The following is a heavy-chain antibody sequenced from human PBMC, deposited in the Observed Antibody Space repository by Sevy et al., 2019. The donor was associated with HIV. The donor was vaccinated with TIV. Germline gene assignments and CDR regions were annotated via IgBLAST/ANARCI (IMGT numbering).Heavy chain of an antibody. CDR1: GFTFDDYA. Sequence: SLRLSCAASGFTFDDYAMHWVQQAPGKGLEWVSGISWNSGSIGYADAVKGRFTISRDNAKNSLYLQMNSLRAEDTALYYCAKDKGGSYYGMDVWGQGTTVTVSS. J-gene: IGHJ6*02. CDR2: ISWNSGSI. V-gene: IGHV3-9*01. CDR3: AKDKGGSYYGMDV. D-gene: IGHD1-26*01.